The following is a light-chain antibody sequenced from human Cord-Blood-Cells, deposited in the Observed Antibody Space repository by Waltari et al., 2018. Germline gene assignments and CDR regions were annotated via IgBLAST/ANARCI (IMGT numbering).Light chain of an antibody. J-gene: IGLJ3*02. Sequence: QSALTQPRSVSGYPGQSVTISCTGTSSDVGGYHYVSWYQQHPGKAPRLMIYDVSKRPSGVPDRFSGSKSGNTASLTISGVQAEDEADYYCCSYAGSYTFEVFGGGTKLTGL. CDR2: DVS. CDR3: CSYAGSYTFEV. CDR1: SSDVGGYHY. V-gene: IGLV2-11*01.